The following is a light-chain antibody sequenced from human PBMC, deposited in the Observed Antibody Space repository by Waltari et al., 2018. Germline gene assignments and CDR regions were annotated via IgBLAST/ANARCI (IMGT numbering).Light chain of an antibody. Sequence: ILMTQSPDSLAESLGERATLNCNSSQSVLYSYNDKNYLAWYQQKPRQPPRLLIYWASTRESGVPDRFSGSGSGTDFTLTISSLQAEDVAVYYCQQYYSGPRTFGQGTKVEIK. J-gene: IGKJ1*01. CDR3: QQYYSGPRT. V-gene: IGKV4-1*01. CDR1: QSVLYSYNDKNY. CDR2: WAS.